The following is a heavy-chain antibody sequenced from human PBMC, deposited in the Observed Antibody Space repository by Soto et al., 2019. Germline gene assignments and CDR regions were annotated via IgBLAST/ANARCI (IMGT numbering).Heavy chain of an antibody. D-gene: IGHD3-16*01. CDR1: GGSISSYY. CDR3: ARDRMGYYYYYMEV. CDR2: IYYSGST. V-gene: IGHV4-59*01. J-gene: IGHJ6*03. Sequence: SETLSLTCTVSGGSISSYYWSWIRQPPGKGLEWIGYIYYSGSTNYNPSLKSRVTISVDTSKNQFSLKLSSVTAADTAVYYCARDRMGYYYYYMEVRGKGTTVTVSS.